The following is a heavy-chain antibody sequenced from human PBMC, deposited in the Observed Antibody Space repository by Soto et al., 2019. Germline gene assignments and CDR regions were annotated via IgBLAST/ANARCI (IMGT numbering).Heavy chain of an antibody. CDR3: ARDWGRYYDSSGRPYYYYGMDV. J-gene: IGHJ6*02. CDR1: GGTFSSYA. Sequence: ASVKVSCKASGGTFSSYAISWVRQAPGQGLEWMGGIIPIFGTANYAQKFQGRVTITADESTSTAYMELSSLRSEDTAVYYCARDWGRYYDSSGRPYYYYGMDVWGQGTTVTVSS. D-gene: IGHD3-22*01. V-gene: IGHV1-69*13. CDR2: IIPIFGTA.